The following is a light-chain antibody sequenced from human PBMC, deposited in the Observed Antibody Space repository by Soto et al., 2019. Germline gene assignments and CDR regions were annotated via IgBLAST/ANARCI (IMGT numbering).Light chain of an antibody. CDR1: QVISSY. V-gene: IGKV1-9*01. Sequence: DIQLTQSPSFLSASVGDRVTITCRASQVISSYLAWYQQKPGNAPNLLIYAASTLQSGVPARFSGRGSGTEFTLTLSSLQPEDGATDNRQQRKNYPSITVGQGTRREIK. J-gene: IGKJ5*01. CDR3: QQRKNYPSIT. CDR2: AAS.